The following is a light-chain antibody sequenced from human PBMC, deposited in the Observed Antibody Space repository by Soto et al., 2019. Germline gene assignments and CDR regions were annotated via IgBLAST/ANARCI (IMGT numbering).Light chain of an antibody. Sequence: DIQMTQSPSSLSASVGDRVTITCRASRTISSYLTWYQQKPGKAPNLLIYTASSLQSGVPSRFSGSESGTDFTLTISSLQPEDFATYYCQQSYSAPFTFGPGTKVDI. CDR2: TAS. CDR1: RTISSY. CDR3: QQSYSAPFT. V-gene: IGKV1-39*01. J-gene: IGKJ3*01.